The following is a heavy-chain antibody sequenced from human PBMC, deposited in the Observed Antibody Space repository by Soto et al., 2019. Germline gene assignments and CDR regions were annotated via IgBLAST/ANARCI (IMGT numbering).Heavy chain of an antibody. CDR2: INSDGSST. J-gene: IGHJ6*01. CDR1: VFTFSIYW. CDR3: ARVGYRSGGSCSHYHYGMDV. D-gene: IGHD2-15*01. V-gene: IGHV3-74*01. Sequence: PRGSLVLCCASSVFTFSIYWMHWVGQAPGKGLVLVSRINSDGSSTIYADSVKGRFTISIDNAKNTLYLQMNSLRAEDTAVYYCARVGYRSGGSCSHYHYGMDVWGQGTTVTVSS.